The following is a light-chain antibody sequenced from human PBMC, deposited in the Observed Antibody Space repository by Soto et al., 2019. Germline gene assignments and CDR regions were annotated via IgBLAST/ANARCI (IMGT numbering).Light chain of an antibody. CDR2: GAS. J-gene: IGKJ1*01. CDR3: QQYDSYPGA. V-gene: IGKV3D-15*01. CDR1: QSVRSK. Sequence: VVAPAPDTLSVSPGGRVTLSCRASQSVRSKLAWYQQKPGQAPRLLIYGASTRATGIPARFSGSGSGTEFTLTISSLQPEDFATYYCQQYDSYPGAFGQGTKVDIK.